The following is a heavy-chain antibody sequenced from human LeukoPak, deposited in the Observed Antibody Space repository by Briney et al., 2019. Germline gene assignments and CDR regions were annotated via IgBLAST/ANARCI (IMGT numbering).Heavy chain of an antibody. V-gene: IGHV1-8*02. CDR1: GGTFSSYA. CDR3: ARAPFDAPSRDCGMDV. Sequence: ASVKVSCKASGGTFSSYAISWVRQAPGQGLEWMGWMNPNSGNTGYAQKFQGRVTMTRNTSISTAYMELSSLRSEDTAVYYCARAPFDAPSRDCGMDVWGQGTTVTVSS. CDR2: MNPNSGNT. J-gene: IGHJ6*02. D-gene: IGHD2/OR15-2a*01.